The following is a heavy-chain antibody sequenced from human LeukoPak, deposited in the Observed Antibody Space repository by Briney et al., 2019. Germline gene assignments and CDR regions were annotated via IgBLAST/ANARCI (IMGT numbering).Heavy chain of an antibody. CDR3: ARGSYSPDFDY. Sequence: GGSLRLSCAASGFTFGDYSMNWVRQFPGKGLEWVSSITNSGSYIHYADSVKGRFAISRDNAKNSLYLQMNSLRAEDTAVYYCARGSYSPDFDYWGQGTLVTVSS. J-gene: IGHJ4*02. V-gene: IGHV3-21*01. CDR1: GFTFGDYS. CDR2: ITNSGSYI. D-gene: IGHD3-10*01.